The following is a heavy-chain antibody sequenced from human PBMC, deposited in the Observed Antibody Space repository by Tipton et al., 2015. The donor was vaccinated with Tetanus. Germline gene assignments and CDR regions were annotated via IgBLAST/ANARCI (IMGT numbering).Heavy chain of an antibody. Sequence: SLRLSCEASGFTFGNYWMHWVRQAPGKGLMWVSRISADGTSISYADSVKGRFTISRNNANNIVFLQMNALRVEDTAVYYCLGHGGYSSWGQGTLVTVSS. V-gene: IGHV3-74*01. D-gene: IGHD5-12*01. CDR2: ISADGTSI. J-gene: IGHJ5*02. CDR3: LGHGGYSS. CDR1: GFTFGNYW.